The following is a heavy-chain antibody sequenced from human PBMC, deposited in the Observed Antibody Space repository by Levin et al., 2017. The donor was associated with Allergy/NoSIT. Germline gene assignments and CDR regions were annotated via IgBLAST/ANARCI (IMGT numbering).Heavy chain of an antibody. D-gene: IGHD5-18*01. J-gene: IGHJ4*02. V-gene: IGHV4-30-4*01. CDR1: GDSFSTGEYY. Sequence: SETLSLTCMVSGDSFSTGEYYWSWLRQPPGKGLEWLGYIYNSGSTDYNPSLTSRLTLTIDTSQHQLSLKLTSVTAADTAVYYCPSTLDPAFVIYPTFDFWGRGTLLGVCS. CDR3: PSTLDPAFVIYPTFDF. CDR2: IYNSGST.